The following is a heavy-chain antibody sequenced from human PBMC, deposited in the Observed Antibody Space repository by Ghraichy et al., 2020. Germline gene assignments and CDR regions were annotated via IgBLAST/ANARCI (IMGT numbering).Heavy chain of an antibody. CDR3: ASGIYYYDSSGYYPNDY. D-gene: IGHD3-22*01. CDR1: GGTFSSYA. Sequence: SVKVSCKASGGTFSSYAISWVRQAPGQGLEWMGGIIPIFGTANYAQKFQGRVTITADESTSTAYMELSSLRSEDTAVYYCASGIYYYDSSGYYPNDYWDQGALVTVSS. V-gene: IGHV1-69*13. CDR2: IIPIFGTA. J-gene: IGHJ4*02.